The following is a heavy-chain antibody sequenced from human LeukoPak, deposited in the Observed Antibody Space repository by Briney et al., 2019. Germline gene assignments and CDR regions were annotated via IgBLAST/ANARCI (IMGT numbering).Heavy chain of an antibody. CDR3: ARGLPRTPYYYDRGLNAFDI. D-gene: IGHD3-22*01. CDR2: IYYSGST. CDR1: GGSISSYY. J-gene: IGHJ3*02. V-gene: IGHV4-59*12. Sequence: SETLSLTCTVSGGSISSYYWSWIRQPPGKGLEWIGYIYYSGSTNYNPSLKSRVTISVDTSKNQFSLKLSSVTAADTAVYYCARGLPRTPYYYDRGLNAFDIWGQGTMVTVSS.